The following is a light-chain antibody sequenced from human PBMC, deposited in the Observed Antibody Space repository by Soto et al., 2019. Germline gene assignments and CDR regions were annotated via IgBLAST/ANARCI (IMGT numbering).Light chain of an antibody. CDR1: QSVSSN. CDR2: AAS. CDR3: QQYNNWPET. Sequence: EMLMTQSPATLSVSPGERATLSCRASQSVSSNLAWYQQKPGQAPRLLIYAASTRATGIPARFSGGGSGTEFTLTISSLQSEDFAVYSCQQYNNWPETFGQGTKVDIK. J-gene: IGKJ1*01. V-gene: IGKV3-15*01.